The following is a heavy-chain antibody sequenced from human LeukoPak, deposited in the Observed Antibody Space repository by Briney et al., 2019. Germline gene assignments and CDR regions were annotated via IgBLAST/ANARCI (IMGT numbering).Heavy chain of an antibody. V-gene: IGHV3-21*01. CDR2: ISGSSSYI. Sequence: GGSLRLSCAACRFTFSSYSMNWVRQVPGKGLEWVSSISGSSSYIYYADSVKGRFTISRDDAKNSLHLQMNSLRVENTAVYYCARDPSPRTSYYYYYMDVWGKGTTVTVSS. CDR1: RFTFSSYS. J-gene: IGHJ6*03. D-gene: IGHD2-2*01. CDR3: ARDPSPRTSYYYYYMDV.